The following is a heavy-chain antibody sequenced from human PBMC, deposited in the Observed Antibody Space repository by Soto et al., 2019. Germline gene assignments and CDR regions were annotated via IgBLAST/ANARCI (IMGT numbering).Heavy chain of an antibody. V-gene: IGHV3-53*01. Sequence: EVQLVESGGGLIQPGGSLSFSCTASGFAVSNNYWRCVRQPPEKGQERVSEINSGGSTDNDRSVKGRFTITTDNSKTTLYLQMNGLRAEDTAVYYCARAKALLEWLPHFDYWGQGTLVTVSA. D-gene: IGHD3-3*01. CDR1: GFAVSNNY. CDR3: ARAKALLEWLPHFDY. J-gene: IGHJ4*02. CDR2: INSGGST.